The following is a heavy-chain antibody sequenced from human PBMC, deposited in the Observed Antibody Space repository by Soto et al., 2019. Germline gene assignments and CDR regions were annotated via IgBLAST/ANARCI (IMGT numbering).Heavy chain of an antibody. CDR3: ARGQLLFYHYYGMDV. J-gene: IGHJ6*02. V-gene: IGHV3-21*04. Sequence: GGSLRLSCAASGFIFTSYSMVWVRQAPGKGLEWVSSISSRSDSIYYADSVKGRFTISRDNSRNTLYLQMNSLRDVDTAVYYCARGQLLFYHYYGMDVWGQGTTVTVSS. CDR2: ISSRSDSI. CDR1: GFIFTSYS. D-gene: IGHD1-26*01.